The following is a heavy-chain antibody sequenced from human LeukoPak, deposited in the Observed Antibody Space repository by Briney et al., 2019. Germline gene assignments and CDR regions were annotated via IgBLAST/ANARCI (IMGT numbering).Heavy chain of an antibody. CDR1: GYTFTGYY. J-gene: IGHJ5*02. V-gene: IGHV1-2*02. CDR3: ARVRRYSSGSRSYNWFDP. Sequence: ASVKVSCKASGYTFTGYYMHWVRQAPGQGLEWMGWINPNSGGTNYAQKFQGRVTMTRDTSISTAYMELSRLRSDDTAVYYCARVRRYSSGSRSYNWFDPWGQGTLVTVSS. D-gene: IGHD3-22*01. CDR2: INPNSGGT.